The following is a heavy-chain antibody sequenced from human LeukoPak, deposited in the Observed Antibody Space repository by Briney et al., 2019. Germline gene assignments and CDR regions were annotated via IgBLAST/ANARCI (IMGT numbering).Heavy chain of an antibody. J-gene: IGHJ5*02. V-gene: IGHV1-18*01. D-gene: IGHD3-22*01. CDR1: GYTFTSYG. CDR3: AIQSLRDYYDSSGSDPPWFDP. CDR2: ISAYNGNT. Sequence: ASVKVSCKASGYTFTSYGISWVRQAPGQGLEWMGWISAYNGNTNYAQKLQGRVTMTTDTSASTAYMELRSLRSDDTAVYYCAIQSLRDYYDSSGSDPPWFDPWGQGTLVTVSS.